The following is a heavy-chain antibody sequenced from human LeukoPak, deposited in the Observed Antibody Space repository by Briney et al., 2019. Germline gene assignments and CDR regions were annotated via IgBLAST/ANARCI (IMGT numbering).Heavy chain of an antibody. CDR2: IYTSGST. Sequence: SQTLSLTCTVSGGSISSGSYYWSWIRQPAGKGLEWIGRIYTSGSTNYNPSLKSRGTISVDTSKNQFALKLISVTAADTAVYYCAREYYYDSSGSPGVDYWGQGTLVTVSS. J-gene: IGHJ4*02. CDR1: GGSISSGSYY. CDR3: AREYYYDSSGSPGVDY. V-gene: IGHV4-61*02. D-gene: IGHD3-22*01.